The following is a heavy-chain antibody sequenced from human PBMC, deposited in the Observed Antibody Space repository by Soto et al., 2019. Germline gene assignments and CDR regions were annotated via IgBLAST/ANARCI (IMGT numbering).Heavy chain of an antibody. CDR3: ARGRGWELLRRRYFDY. D-gene: IGHD1-26*01. CDR2: INHSGST. V-gene: IGHV4-34*01. Sequence: KPSETLSLTCAVYGGSFSGYYWSWIRQPPGKGLEWIGEINHSGSTNYNPSLKSRVTISVDTSKNQFSLKLSSVTAADTAVYYCARGRGWELLRRRYFDYWGQGTLVTVSS. J-gene: IGHJ4*02. CDR1: GGSFSGYY.